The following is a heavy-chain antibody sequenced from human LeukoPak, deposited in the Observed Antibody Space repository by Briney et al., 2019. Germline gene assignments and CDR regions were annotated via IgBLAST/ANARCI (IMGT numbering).Heavy chain of an antibody. V-gene: IGHV3-23*01. D-gene: IGHD5/OR15-5a*01. J-gene: IGHJ4*02. CDR2: INENCDAT. Sequence: GGSLSLFRASSGFTFSNYDLSWGSQAPGKGLEWVSAINENCDATEYADSVKGRFTISRDNSRNTLYLQMNSLRAEDTADYYCAKRRVYLGMTYSGFFDSSGQGILVTVSS. CDR3: AKRRVYLGMTYSGFFDS. CDR1: GFTFSNYD.